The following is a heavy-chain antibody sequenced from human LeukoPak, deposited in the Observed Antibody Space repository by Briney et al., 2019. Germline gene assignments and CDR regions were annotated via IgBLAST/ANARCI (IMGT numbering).Heavy chain of an antibody. D-gene: IGHD6-19*01. CDR2: ISSSSSYI. CDR1: GFTFSSYS. CDR3: ARAGIAVAGTSL. Sequence: GGSLRLSCAASGFTFSSYSMNWVRQAPGKGLEWVSSISSSSSYIYYADSVKGRFTISRDNAKNSLYLQMNSLRAEDTAVYYCARAGIAVAGTSLWGQGTLVTVS. V-gene: IGHV3-21*01. J-gene: IGHJ4*02.